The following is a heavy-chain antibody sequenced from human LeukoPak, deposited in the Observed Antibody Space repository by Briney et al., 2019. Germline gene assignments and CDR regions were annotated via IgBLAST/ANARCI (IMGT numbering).Heavy chain of an antibody. D-gene: IGHD6-13*01. V-gene: IGHV3-74*01. Sequence: AGGSLRLSCVASGFPFSSYWMTWVRQAPGKGLVWVSRISYDGGDPSYADSVKGRFTISRDNAKNTLYLQMNSLTAEDTAVYYCARGYSSRLYNWLDPWGQGTLVTVSS. CDR2: ISYDGGDP. CDR1: GFPFSSYW. CDR3: ARGYSSRLYNWLDP. J-gene: IGHJ5*02.